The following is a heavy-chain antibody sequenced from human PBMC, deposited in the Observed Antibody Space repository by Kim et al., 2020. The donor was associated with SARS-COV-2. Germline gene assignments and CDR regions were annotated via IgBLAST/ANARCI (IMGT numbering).Heavy chain of an antibody. CDR1: GYTFTSYG. V-gene: IGHV1-18*01. CDR3: AREDIVLMVYAIPLNYYYYGMDV. Sequence: ASVKVSCKASGYTFTSYGISWVRQAPGQGLEWMGWISAYNGNTNYAQKLQGRVTMTTDTSTSTAYMELRSLRSDDTAVYYCAREDIVLMVYAIPLNYYYYGMDVWGQGTTVTVSS. D-gene: IGHD2-8*01. J-gene: IGHJ6*02. CDR2: ISAYNGNT.